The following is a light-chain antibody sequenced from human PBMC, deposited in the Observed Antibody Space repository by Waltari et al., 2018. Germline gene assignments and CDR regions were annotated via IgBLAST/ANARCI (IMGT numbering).Light chain of an antibody. J-gene: IGKJ1*01. CDR2: DAS. CDR1: QGISSR. CDR3: QQVDSFPRT. V-gene: IGKV1-12*01. Sequence: DIQMTQFPSSVSASVGDRVNLTCRASQGISSRLAWYQQKPGKAPKLLIYDASSLHSGVPSRFNGSGSGTEFTLTISSLQPEDFATYYCQQVDSFPRTFGQGTKVEVK.